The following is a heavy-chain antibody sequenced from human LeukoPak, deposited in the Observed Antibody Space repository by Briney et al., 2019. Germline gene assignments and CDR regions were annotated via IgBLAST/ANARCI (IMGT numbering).Heavy chain of an antibody. D-gene: IGHD3-10*01. CDR1: RTSFSAYY. Sequence: SETLSLTCAVYRTSFSAYYWTWIRQPPGKGLEWIGEIHHSGITNYNPSLKSRVTISIDTSKNQFSLNLSSVTAADTAVYYCASLWFGDMTIDSWGQGTLVTVSS. CDR2: IHHSGIT. CDR3: ASLWFGDMTIDS. V-gene: IGHV4-34*01. J-gene: IGHJ4*02.